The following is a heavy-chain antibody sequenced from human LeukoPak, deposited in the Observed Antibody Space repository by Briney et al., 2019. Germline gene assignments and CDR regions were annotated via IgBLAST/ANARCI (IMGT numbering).Heavy chain of an antibody. CDR1: GGSISSYY. CDR3: ARGAASYYGMDV. Sequence: PSETLSLTCTVSGGSISSYYWSWIRQPPGKGLEWIGYIYYSGSTNYNPSLKSRVTISVDTSKNQFSLKLSSVTAADTAVYYCARGAASYYGMDVWGQGTTVTVSS. CDR2: IYYSGST. V-gene: IGHV4-59*01. D-gene: IGHD6-25*01. J-gene: IGHJ6*02.